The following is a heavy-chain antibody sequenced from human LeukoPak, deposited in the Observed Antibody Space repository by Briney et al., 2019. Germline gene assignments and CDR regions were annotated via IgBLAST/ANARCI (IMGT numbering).Heavy chain of an antibody. D-gene: IGHD5-18*01. CDR1: GGSISSYY. V-gene: IGHV4-59*01. J-gene: IGHJ4*02. CDR3: AREEYSYGYMDY. Sequence: SETLSLTCTVSGGSISSYYWSWIRQPPGEGLEWIGYIYYSGSTNHNPSLKSRVTISVDTSKNQFSLKLSSVTAADTAVYYCAREEYSYGYMDYWGQGTLVTVSS. CDR2: IYYSGST.